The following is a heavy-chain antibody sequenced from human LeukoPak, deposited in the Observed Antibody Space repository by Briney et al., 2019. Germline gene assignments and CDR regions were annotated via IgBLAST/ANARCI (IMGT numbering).Heavy chain of an antibody. CDR2: IIPILGIA. V-gene: IGHV1-69*04. CDR3: ASIRLYDSSGYFLDY. J-gene: IGHJ4*02. Sequence: GASVKVSCKASGGTFSSYAISWVRQAPGQGLEWMGRIIPILGIANYAQKFQGRVTITADKSTSTAYMELSSLRSEDTAVYYCASIRLYDSSGYFLDYWGQGTLVTVSS. CDR1: GGTFSSYA. D-gene: IGHD3-22*01.